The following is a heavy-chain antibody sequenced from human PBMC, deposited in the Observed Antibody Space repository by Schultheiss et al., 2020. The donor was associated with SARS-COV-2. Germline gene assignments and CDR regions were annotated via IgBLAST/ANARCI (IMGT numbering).Heavy chain of an antibody. CDR3: ARDWSGSFDY. CDR1: GFTFSKYG. Sequence: GGSLRLSCAASGFTFSKYGMNWVRQAPGKGLEWVAVISYDGSNKYYADSVKGRFTISRDNSKNTLYLQMNSLRAEDTAVYYCARDWSGSFDYWGQGTLVTVSS. J-gene: IGHJ4*02. V-gene: IGHV3-33*05. CDR2: ISYDGSNK. D-gene: IGHD1-26*01.